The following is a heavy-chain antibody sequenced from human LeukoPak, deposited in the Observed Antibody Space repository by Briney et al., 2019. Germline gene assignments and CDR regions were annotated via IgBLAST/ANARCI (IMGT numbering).Heavy chain of an antibody. CDR1: GFTFTNYA. D-gene: IGHD6-13*01. Sequence: GKSLRLSCAASGFTFTNYAMHWVRQAPGKGLEWVANILYDGSRKNYADSVKGRFSVYRDNSNYSLYLQMNSLRIEDTAVYYCANFEGSSQAFHIWGQGTLVTVSS. CDR3: ANFEGSSQAFHI. CDR2: ILYDGSRK. V-gene: IGHV3-30*18. J-gene: IGHJ3*02.